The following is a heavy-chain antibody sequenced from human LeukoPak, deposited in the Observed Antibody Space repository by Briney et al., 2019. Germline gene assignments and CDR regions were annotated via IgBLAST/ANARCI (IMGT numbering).Heavy chain of an antibody. D-gene: IGHD3-9*01. Sequence: GSLRLSCAASGFTFSSYEMNWVRQAPGKGLEWVSYISSSGSTIYYADSVKGRFTISRDNAKNSLYLQMNSLRAEDTAVYYCASLVPVRYFDWLLGVRWFDPWGQGTLVTVSS. CDR3: ASLVPVRYFDWLLGVRWFDP. CDR2: ISSSGSTI. CDR1: GFTFSSYE. V-gene: IGHV3-48*03. J-gene: IGHJ5*02.